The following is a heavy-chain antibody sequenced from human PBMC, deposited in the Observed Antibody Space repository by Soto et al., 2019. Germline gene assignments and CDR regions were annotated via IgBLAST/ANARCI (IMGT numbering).Heavy chain of an antibody. V-gene: IGHV4-59*01. CDR1: GGSISSYY. D-gene: IGHD6-19*01. CDR3: ARAEEMYASGWYYFDY. CDR2: IFYSGST. J-gene: IGHJ4*02. Sequence: SETLSLTCTVSGGSISSYYWSWIRQPPGKGLEWIGYIFYSGSTNHSPSLKSRVTISVDTSKSQFSLKLSSVTAADTAVYYCARAEEMYASGWYYFDYWGQGTLVTVSS.